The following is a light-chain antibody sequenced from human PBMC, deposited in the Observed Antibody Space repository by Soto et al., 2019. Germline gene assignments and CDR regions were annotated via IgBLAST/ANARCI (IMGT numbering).Light chain of an antibody. CDR3: SSYAGSSIPVA. Sequence: QSVLTQPPSASGSPGQSDTISCTGASSDVGGYNFVSWYQHHPGKAPRLMIYDVTQRPSGVPDRFSGSKSGNTASLTVSGLQVDDEAYYYCSSYAGSSIPVAFGGGTKVTVL. V-gene: IGLV2-8*01. J-gene: IGLJ2*01. CDR2: DVT. CDR1: SSDVGGYNF.